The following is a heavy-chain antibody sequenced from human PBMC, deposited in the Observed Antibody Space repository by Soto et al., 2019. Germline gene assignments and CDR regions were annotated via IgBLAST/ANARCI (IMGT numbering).Heavy chain of an antibody. Sequence: PGGSLRLSCAASGFTFSSYTMNWIRQAPGKGLEWVSYISYTSRTTYYADSVRGRFTISRDNAKNSLYLQMNSLRAEDTAVYYCARGLDHFDYWGQGTLVTVSS. J-gene: IGHJ4*02. V-gene: IGHV3-48*01. CDR1: GFTFSSYT. CDR3: ARGLDHFDY. CDR2: ISYTSRTT.